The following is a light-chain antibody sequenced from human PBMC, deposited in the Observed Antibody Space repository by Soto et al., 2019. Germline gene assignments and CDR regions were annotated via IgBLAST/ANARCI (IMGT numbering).Light chain of an antibody. V-gene: IGKV3-11*01. J-gene: IGKJ5*01. CDR1: QSIRRS. CDR2: ETS. CDR3: QLRIEWPPGAA. Sequence: TVACRAIQSIRRSLAWYPQKPGQAPRLLIYETSTRATCIPARFSDSGSRTHLSLTIVSLKTGASAVYYRQLRIEWPPGAAFSPGTRLEIK.